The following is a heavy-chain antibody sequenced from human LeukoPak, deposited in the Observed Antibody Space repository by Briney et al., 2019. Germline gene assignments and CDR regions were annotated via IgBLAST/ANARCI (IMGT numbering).Heavy chain of an antibody. D-gene: IGHD3-16*01. CDR1: GFNFDNYE. V-gene: IGHV3-48*03. Sequence: PGGSLRLSCVFSGFNFDNYEMNWVRQAPGKGLEWVSYISSSGSTIYYADSVKGRFTISRDNARNSVFLQMNRLRAEDTAVYYCAKDDGAYYQYCIYVWGNGTTVTVSS. J-gene: IGHJ6*03. CDR3: AKDDGAYYQYCIYV. CDR2: ISSSGSTI.